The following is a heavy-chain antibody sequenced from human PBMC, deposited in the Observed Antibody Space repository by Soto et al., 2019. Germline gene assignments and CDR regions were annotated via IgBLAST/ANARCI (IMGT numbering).Heavy chain of an antibody. D-gene: IGHD3-3*01. J-gene: IGHJ4*02. V-gene: IGHV3-9*01. Sequence: GGSLRLSCAASGLTFDDYAMHWVRQAPGKGLEWVSGISWNSGSIGYADSVKGRFTISRDNAKNSLYLQMNSLRAEDTALYYCAKDRDDFWDFDYWGQGTLVTVSS. CDR2: ISWNSGSI. CDR3: AKDRDDFWDFDY. CDR1: GLTFDDYA.